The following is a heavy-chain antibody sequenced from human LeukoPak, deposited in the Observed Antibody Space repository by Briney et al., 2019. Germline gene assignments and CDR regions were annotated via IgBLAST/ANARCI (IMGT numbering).Heavy chain of an antibody. CDR2: IYYSGST. V-gene: IGHV4-59*01. CDR1: GGSISSYY. J-gene: IGHJ6*03. D-gene: IGHD2-2*01. Sequence: PSETLSLTCTVSGGSISSYYWSWIRQPPGKGLEWIGYIYYSGSTNYNPSLKSRVTISVDTSKNQFSLKLSSVTAADTAVYYCARDRVVVVPAATLYYYYMDVWGKGTTVTVSS. CDR3: ARDRVVVVPAATLYYYYMDV.